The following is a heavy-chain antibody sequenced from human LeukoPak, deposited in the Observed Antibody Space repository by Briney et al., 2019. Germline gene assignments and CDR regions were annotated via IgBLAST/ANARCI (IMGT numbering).Heavy chain of an antibody. CDR2: ISWNSGYI. D-gene: IGHD3-22*01. V-gene: IGHV3-9*01. Sequence: GRSLRLSCAASGFTFDDYAMHWVRQAPGKGLEWVSGISWNSGYIGYADSVKGRFTISRDNAKNSLHLQMNSLRVEDTALYYCAKDQNYDSSGYYDYWGQGTLVTVYS. J-gene: IGHJ4*02. CDR3: AKDQNYDSSGYYDY. CDR1: GFTFDDYA.